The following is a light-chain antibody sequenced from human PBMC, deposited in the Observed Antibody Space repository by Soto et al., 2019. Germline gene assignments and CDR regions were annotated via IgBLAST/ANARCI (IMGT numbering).Light chain of an antibody. V-gene: IGKV1-5*03. CDR2: KTS. J-gene: IGKJ1*01. CDR3: QQYNSYSRT. Sequence: DIQMTQSPSTLSASVGYRVTITCRSSQSIADWLAWYQQKPGKAHKLLIYKTSTLESGVPSRFSGSGSGTEFTLTISSLQPDDFATYYCQQYNSYSRTFGQGTKVDIK. CDR1: QSIADW.